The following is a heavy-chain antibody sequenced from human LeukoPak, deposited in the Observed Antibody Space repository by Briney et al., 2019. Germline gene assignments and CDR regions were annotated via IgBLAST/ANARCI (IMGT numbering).Heavy chain of an antibody. CDR1: GYTFTSYG. J-gene: IGHJ1*01. CDR3: AIWGHCSSTSCSSPPRNAEYFQH. D-gene: IGHD2-2*01. V-gene: IGHV1-69*13. Sequence: ASVKVSCKASGYTFTSYGISWVRQAPGQGLEWMGGIIPIFGTANYAQKFQGRVTITADESTSTAYMELSSLRSEDTAVYYCAIWGHCSSTSCSSPPRNAEYFQHWGQGTLVTVSS. CDR2: IIPIFGTA.